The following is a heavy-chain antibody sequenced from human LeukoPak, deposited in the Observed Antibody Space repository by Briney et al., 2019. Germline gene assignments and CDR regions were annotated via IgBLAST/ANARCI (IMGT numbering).Heavy chain of an antibody. CDR1: GFTFSDYY. J-gene: IGHJ4*02. V-gene: IGHV3-11*04. CDR2: IGSSGTTV. Sequence: GGSLRLSCAASGFTFSDYYMSWIRQAPGKGLEWVSYIGSSGTTVYYADPVKGRFTISRDNAKNSLYLQMNSLRVEDTAVYYCARVAKYYYGSETYYFFEHWGQGTPVTASS. D-gene: IGHD3-10*01. CDR3: ARVAKYYYGSETYYFFEH.